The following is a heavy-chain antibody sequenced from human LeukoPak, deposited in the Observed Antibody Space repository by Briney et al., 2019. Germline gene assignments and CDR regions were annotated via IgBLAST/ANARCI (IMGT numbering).Heavy chain of an antibody. CDR3: ARDGYYYDFWSGYLSPNVGEPHYYYMDV. Sequence: GASVKVSCKASGGTFSSYAISWVRQAPGQGLEWMGGIIPIFGTANYAQKFQGRVTITADKSTSTAYMELSSLRSEDTAVYYCARDGYYYDFWSGYLSPNVGEPHYYYMDVWGKGTTVTVSS. V-gene: IGHV1-69*06. CDR2: IIPIFGTA. D-gene: IGHD3-3*01. J-gene: IGHJ6*03. CDR1: GGTFSSYA.